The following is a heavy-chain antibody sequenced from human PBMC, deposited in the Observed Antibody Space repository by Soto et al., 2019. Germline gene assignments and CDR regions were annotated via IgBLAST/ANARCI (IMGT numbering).Heavy chain of an antibody. CDR2: MNPNSGNT. CDR3: ARGPPLNYDYIWGSYRLHNWFDP. V-gene: IGHV1-8*01. J-gene: IGHJ5*02. Sequence: ASVKVSCKASGYTFTSYDINWVRQATGQGLEWMGWMNPNSGNTGYAQKFQGRVTMTRNTSISTAYMELGGLRSEDTAVYYCARGPPLNYDYIWGSYRLHNWFDPWGQGTLVTVSS. D-gene: IGHD3-16*02. CDR1: GYTFTSYD.